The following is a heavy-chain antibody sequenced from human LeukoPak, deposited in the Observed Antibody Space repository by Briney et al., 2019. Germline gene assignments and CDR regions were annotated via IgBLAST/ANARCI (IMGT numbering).Heavy chain of an antibody. D-gene: IGHD6-6*01. CDR1: GYSISSGYY. Sequence: SETLSLTCAVSGYSISSGYYWAWTRQPPGKGLEWVGSIYHSGSTYYNPSLKSRVTISVDTSTNQFSLKLSSVTAADTAVYYCAREYSSSNIDYWGQGTLVTVSS. CDR2: IYHSGST. CDR3: AREYSSSNIDY. J-gene: IGHJ4*02. V-gene: IGHV4-38-2*02.